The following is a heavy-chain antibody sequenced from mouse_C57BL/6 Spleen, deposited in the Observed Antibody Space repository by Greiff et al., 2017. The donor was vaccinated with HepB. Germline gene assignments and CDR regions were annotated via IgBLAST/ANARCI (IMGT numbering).Heavy chain of an antibody. CDR2: IYPYNGVS. D-gene: IGHD1-1*01. CDR1: GYSFTGYY. J-gene: IGHJ2*01. CDR3: ARGYYGSSYEVYYFDY. V-gene: IGHV1-31*01. Sequence: EVQLVESGPELVKPGASVKISCKASGYSFTGYYMHWVKQSHGNILDWIGYIYPYNGVSSYNQKFKGKATLTVDKSSSTAYMELRSLTSEDSAVYYCARGYYGSSYEVYYFDYWGQGTTLTVSS.